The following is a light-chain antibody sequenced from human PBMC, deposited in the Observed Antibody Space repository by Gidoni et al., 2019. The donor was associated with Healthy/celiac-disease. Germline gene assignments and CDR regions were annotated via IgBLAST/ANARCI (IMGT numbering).Light chain of an antibody. CDR3: QQYNNWPPERA. CDR2: GAS. Sequence: EIVMTQSPATLSVSPGERATLSCRASQSVSSNLAWYQQKPGQAPRLLIHGASTRATGIPARFSGSGSGTEFTLTISSLQSEDFAVYYCQQYNNWPPERAFGPGTKVDIK. V-gene: IGKV3-15*01. CDR1: QSVSSN. J-gene: IGKJ3*01.